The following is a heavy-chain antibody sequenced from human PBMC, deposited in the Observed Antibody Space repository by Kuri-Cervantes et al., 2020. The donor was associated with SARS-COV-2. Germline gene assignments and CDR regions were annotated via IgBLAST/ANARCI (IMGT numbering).Heavy chain of an antibody. CDR1: GFTFSSYD. J-gene: IGHJ1*01. CDR3: ARVFGLYSSSAPREESH. D-gene: IGHD6-6*01. Sequence: GGSLRLSCAASGFTFSSYDMHWVRQATGKGLEWVSAIGTAGDTYYPGSVKGRFTISRDNSKNTLYLQMNGLRAEDTAVYYCARVFGLYSSSAPREESHWGQGTLVTVSS. CDR2: IGTAGDT. V-gene: IGHV3-13*01.